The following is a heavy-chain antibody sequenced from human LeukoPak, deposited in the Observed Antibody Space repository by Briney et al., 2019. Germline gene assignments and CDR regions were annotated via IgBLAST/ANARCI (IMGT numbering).Heavy chain of an antibody. Sequence: GASVKVSCKASGYTFTSYDINWVRQATGQGLEWMGWMNPNSGNTGYAQKFQGRVTMTRNTSVSTAYMELSSLRSEDTAVYYCARGAVGGVAAIPYYYYYGMDVWGQGTTVTVSS. D-gene: IGHD2-15*01. CDR3: ARGAVGGVAAIPYYYYYGMDV. V-gene: IGHV1-8*01. J-gene: IGHJ6*02. CDR1: GYTFTSYD. CDR2: MNPNSGNT.